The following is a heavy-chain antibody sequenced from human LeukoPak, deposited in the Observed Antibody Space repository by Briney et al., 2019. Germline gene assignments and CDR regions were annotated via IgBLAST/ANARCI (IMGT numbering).Heavy chain of an antibody. Sequence: ASVKISCKASGNTFIHYHMHWVRQAPGKALECMGRVDPEDGRTIYAERFRDRVTITADLSTDTVYLEVTRLNSDDTAGYVCATVAMLSTAFYFDHWGQGTLVTVSS. V-gene: IGHV1-69-2*01. CDR1: GNTFIHYH. CDR3: ATVAMLSTAFYFDH. D-gene: IGHD2-8*01. CDR2: VDPEDGRT. J-gene: IGHJ4*02.